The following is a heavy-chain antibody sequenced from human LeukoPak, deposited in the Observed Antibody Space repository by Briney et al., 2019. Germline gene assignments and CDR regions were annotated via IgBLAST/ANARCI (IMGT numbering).Heavy chain of an antibody. V-gene: IGHV3-49*04. D-gene: IGHD2-2*01. Sequence: GGSLRLSCTASGFTFGDYAMSWVRQAPGKGLERVSFIRSKVYGGTTEYAASVKGRFTISSDDSKSIAFLQMYSLKTEDTAVYYCTRYLCTSTGCSLDFSGQGTLVTVSS. CDR1: GFTFGDYA. CDR3: TRYLCTSTGCSLDF. J-gene: IGHJ4*02. CDR2: IRSKVYGGTT.